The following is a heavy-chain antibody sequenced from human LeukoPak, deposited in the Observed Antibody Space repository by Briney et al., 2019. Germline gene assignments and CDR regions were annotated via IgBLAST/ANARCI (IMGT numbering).Heavy chain of an antibody. Sequence: SETLSLTCAVYGGSFSGYYWSWIRQPPGKGLEWIGEINHSGSTNYNPSLKSRVTISVDTSKNQFSLKLSSVTAADTAVYYCARGLGYYGSGLTRLDPWGQGTLVTVSS. J-gene: IGHJ5*02. CDR3: ARGLGYYGSGLTRLDP. CDR1: GGSFSGYY. V-gene: IGHV4-34*01. CDR2: INHSGST. D-gene: IGHD3-10*01.